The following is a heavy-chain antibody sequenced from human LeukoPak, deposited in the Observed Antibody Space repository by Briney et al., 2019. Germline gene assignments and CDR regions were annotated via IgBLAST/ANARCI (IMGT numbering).Heavy chain of an antibody. Sequence: GGSLRLSCTASGFTFGDYAMSWVRQAPGKGLEWVGFIRSKAYGGTTEYAASVKGRFTISRDDSKSIAYLQMNRLKTEDTAVYYCTREEYSSSWYERYYYYGMDVWGQGTTVTVSS. CDR3: TREEYSSSWYERYYYYGMDV. CDR2: IRSKAYGGTT. J-gene: IGHJ6*02. CDR1: GFTFGDYA. D-gene: IGHD6-13*01. V-gene: IGHV3-49*04.